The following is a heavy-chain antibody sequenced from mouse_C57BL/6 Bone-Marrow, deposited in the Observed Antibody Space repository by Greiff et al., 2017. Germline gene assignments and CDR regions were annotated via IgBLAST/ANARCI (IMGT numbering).Heavy chain of an antibody. Sequence: EVQVVESGEGLVKPGGSLKLSCAASGFTFSSSAMSWVRQTPEKRLAWVAYLSSGGVYIYYADTVKGRFTISRDNARNTLYLQMSSLKSEDTARYYCTRDGADYFDYGGQGTTRTVSA. D-gene: IGHD3-3*01. J-gene: IGHJ2*01. CDR2: LSSGGVYI. V-gene: IGHV5-9-1*02. CDR1: GFTFSSSA. CDR3: TRDGADYFDY.